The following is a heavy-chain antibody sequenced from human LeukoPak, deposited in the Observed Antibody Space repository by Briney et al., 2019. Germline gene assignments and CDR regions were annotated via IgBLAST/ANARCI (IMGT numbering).Heavy chain of an antibody. CDR2: ISPSGGST. CDR1: GYTFTSNY. V-gene: IGHV1-46*01. Sequence: GASVKVSCKAFGYTFTSNYMHWVRQAPGQGPEWMGVISPSGGSTTYAQKFQGRVTLTRDMSTSTDYLELSSLRSEDTAVYYCATGMATIPGAFDIWGQGTMVTVSS. D-gene: IGHD5-24*01. CDR3: ATGMATIPGAFDI. J-gene: IGHJ3*02.